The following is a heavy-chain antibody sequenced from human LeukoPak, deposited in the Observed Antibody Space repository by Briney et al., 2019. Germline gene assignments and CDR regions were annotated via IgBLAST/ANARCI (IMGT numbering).Heavy chain of an antibody. Sequence: PGGSLRLSCAASRFTFRSYAMHWVRQAPGKGLEWVAVISYDGSNKYYADSVKGRFTISRDNSKNTLYLQMNSLRAEDTAVYYCAREGVVDAFDIWGQGTMVTVSS. CDR2: ISYDGSNK. CDR3: AREGVVDAFDI. CDR1: RFTFRSYA. D-gene: IGHD3-3*01. J-gene: IGHJ3*02. V-gene: IGHV3-30-3*01.